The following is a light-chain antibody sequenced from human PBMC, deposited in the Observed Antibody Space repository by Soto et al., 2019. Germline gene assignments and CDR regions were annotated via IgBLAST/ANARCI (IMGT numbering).Light chain of an antibody. CDR3: QAYDYSLTAFV. Sequence: QSVLTQPPSASGVPGQRVTISCTGTNSNLGAGYDVHWYQQLPGAAPKLVVFGNRNRPSGVPERFSGSKSGTSASLAITGLQAEDEADYYCQAYDYSLTAFVFGGGTKLTVL. CDR2: GNR. CDR1: NSNLGAGYD. V-gene: IGLV1-40*01. J-gene: IGLJ3*02.